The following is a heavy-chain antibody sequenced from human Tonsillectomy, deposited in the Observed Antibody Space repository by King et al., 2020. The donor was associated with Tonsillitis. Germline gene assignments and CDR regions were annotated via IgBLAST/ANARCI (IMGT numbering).Heavy chain of an antibody. V-gene: IGHV4-30-4*01. Sequence: QLQESGPGLVKPSQTLSLTCTVSGGSISSGDYYWSWIRQPPGKGLEWIGYIYHSGSTYYNPSLKSRVTISVDTSKNQFSLKLSSVTAADTAVYYCARDSITMIRGVIHDYWGQGTLVTVSS. CDR1: GGSISSGDYY. CDR3: ARDSITMIRGVIHDY. CDR2: IYHSGST. D-gene: IGHD3-10*01. J-gene: IGHJ4*02.